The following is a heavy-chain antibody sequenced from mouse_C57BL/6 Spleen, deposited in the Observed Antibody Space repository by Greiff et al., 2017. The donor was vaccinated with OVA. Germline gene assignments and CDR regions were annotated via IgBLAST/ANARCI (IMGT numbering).Heavy chain of an antibody. CDR3: AREEIKGYAMDY. CDR1: GYTFTSYW. D-gene: IGHD1-3*01. Sequence: VQLQQSGAELVKPGASVKLSCKASGYTFTSYWMHWVKQRPGQGLEWIGMIHPNSGSTNYNEKFKSKATLTVDKSSSTAYMQLSSLTSEDSAVYYCAREEIKGYAMDYWGQGTSVTVSS. J-gene: IGHJ4*01. V-gene: IGHV1-64*01. CDR2: IHPNSGST.